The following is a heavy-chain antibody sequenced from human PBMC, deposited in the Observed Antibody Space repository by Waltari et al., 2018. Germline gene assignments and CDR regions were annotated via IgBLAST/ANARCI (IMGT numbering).Heavy chain of an antibody. CDR3: ARIYDSSGYYRGYYYGMDV. J-gene: IGHJ6*02. CDR1: GYTFTSYG. D-gene: IGHD3-22*01. CDR2: ISAYNGNT. V-gene: IGHV1-18*01. Sequence: QVQLVQSGAEVKKPGASVKVSCKASGYTFTSYGISWVRQAPGQGLDWMGWISAYNGNTNYAQKLQGRVTMTTDTSTSTAYMELRSLRSDDTAVYYCARIYDSSGYYRGYYYGMDVWGQGTTVTVSS.